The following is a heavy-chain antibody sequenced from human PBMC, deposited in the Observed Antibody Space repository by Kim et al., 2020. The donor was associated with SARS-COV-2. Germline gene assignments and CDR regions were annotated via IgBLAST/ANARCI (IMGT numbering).Heavy chain of an antibody. J-gene: IGHJ5*02. CDR1: GFTFSSYS. Sequence: GGSLRLSCAASGFTFSSYSMNWVRQAPGKGLEWVSSISSSSSYIYYADSVKGRFTISRDNAKNSLYLQMNSLRAEDTAVYYCARDPRKHYSSSPSWFDPWGQGTLVTVSS. CDR3: ARDPRKHYSSSPSWFDP. D-gene: IGHD6-13*01. CDR2: ISSSSSYI. V-gene: IGHV3-21*01.